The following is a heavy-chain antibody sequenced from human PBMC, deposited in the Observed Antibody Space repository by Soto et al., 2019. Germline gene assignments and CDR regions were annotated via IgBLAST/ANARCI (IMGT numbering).Heavy chain of an antibody. V-gene: IGHV4-59*12. CDR1: GDSIYAYY. Sequence: SETLSLTCNVSGDSIYAYYLNWIGQSPGKGLEWIGYISDGGSTNYNPSLKSRVTISVDTSKNQFSLKLTYVTAADTAVYYCARYSNNWFQTEGMDVWGQGTTVTVSS. CDR2: ISDGGST. CDR3: ARYSNNWFQTEGMDV. J-gene: IGHJ6*02. D-gene: IGHD6-13*01.